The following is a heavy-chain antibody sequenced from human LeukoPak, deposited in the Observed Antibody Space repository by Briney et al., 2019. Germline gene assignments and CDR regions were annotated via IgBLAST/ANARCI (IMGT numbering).Heavy chain of an antibody. V-gene: IGHV3-30*18. CDR1: GFTFSSYG. CDR2: ISYDGSNK. D-gene: IGHD2-21*01. Sequence: GRSLRLSCAASGFTFSSYGMHWVRQAPGKGLEWVAVISYDGSNKYYADSVKGRFTISRDNSKNTLYLQMSSLRTEDTAVYYCVKYHNSCYSVWGQGTLVAVSS. J-gene: IGHJ4*02. CDR3: VKYHNSCYSV.